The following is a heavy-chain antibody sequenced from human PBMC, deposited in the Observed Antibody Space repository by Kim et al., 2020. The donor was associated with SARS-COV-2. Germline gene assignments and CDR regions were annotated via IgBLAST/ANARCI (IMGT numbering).Heavy chain of an antibody. D-gene: IGHD5-18*01. CDR1: GYSFTSYW. Sequence: GESLKISCKGSGYSFTSYWIGWVRQMPGKGLEWMGIIYPGDSDTRYSPSFQGQVTISSDKSISTAYLQWSSLKASDTAMYYCARAGQGYSYVPGPHDYWGQGTLVTVSS. V-gene: IGHV5-51*01. CDR2: IYPGDSDT. J-gene: IGHJ4*02. CDR3: ARAGQGYSYVPGPHDY.